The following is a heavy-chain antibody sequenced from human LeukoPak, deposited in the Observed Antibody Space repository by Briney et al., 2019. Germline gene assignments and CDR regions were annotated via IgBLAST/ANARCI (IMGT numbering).Heavy chain of an antibody. CDR2: IKQDGSEK. D-gene: IGHD3-9*01. Sequence: GGSLRLSCAPSGFTFSSYWMSWVRQAPGKGLEWVANIKQDGSEKYYVDSVKGRFTISRDNAKNSLYLQMNSLRAEDTAVYYCAREGYDISILFDYWGQGTLVTVSS. CDR1: GFTFSSYW. J-gene: IGHJ4*02. CDR3: AREGYDISILFDY. V-gene: IGHV3-7*03.